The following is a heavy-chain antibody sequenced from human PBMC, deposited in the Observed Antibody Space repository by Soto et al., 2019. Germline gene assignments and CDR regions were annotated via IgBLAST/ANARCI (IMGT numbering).Heavy chain of an antibody. CDR1: GFTFSTYG. CDR3: AKDMVHMGMVFDI. D-gene: IGHD3-10*01. Sequence: QVQLVESGGGVVQPGRSLRLSCVVSGFTFSTYGMHWVRQAPGKGLEWVAVVSFDGSKKYTTDSVKGRFTISRDNSKNTLTLQMNNLRPDDTAVYYCAKDMVHMGMVFDIWGQRTLVTVSS. J-gene: IGHJ4*02. V-gene: IGHV3-30*18. CDR2: VSFDGSKK.